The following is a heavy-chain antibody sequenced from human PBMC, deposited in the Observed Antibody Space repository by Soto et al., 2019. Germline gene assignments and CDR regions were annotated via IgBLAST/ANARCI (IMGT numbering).Heavy chain of an antibody. V-gene: IGHV1-8*01. CDR2: MNPNSGNT. Sequence: ASVKVSCKTSGYTFSSYDINWVRQAPGQGLEWMGWMNPNSGNTGYAQKFQGRVTVTRNTSSSTAYMELSSLRFEDTAVYYCARGVEQLGAHYDFYHMDVWGQGTTVTVSS. D-gene: IGHD6-6*01. J-gene: IGHJ6*02. CDR3: ARGVEQLGAHYDFYHMDV. CDR1: GYTFSSYD.